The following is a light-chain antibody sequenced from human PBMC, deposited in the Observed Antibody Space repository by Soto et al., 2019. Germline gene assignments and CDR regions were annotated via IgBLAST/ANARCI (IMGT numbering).Light chain of an antibody. CDR2: EGD. CDR1: ISDVGRYNY. J-gene: IGLJ2*01. V-gene: IGLV2-23*01. Sequence: QSALAQPASVSGSPGQSITISCTGTISDVGRYNYVSWHQQHPGKDPKLIIYEGDKRPSGVSNRFSVSKSGNTASLTISGLQAEDEADDYCCSYSYGSTLVFGGGTKLTVL. CDR3: CSYSYGSTLV.